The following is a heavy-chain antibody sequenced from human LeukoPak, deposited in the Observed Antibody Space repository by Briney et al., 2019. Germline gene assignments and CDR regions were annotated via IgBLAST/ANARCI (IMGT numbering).Heavy chain of an antibody. D-gene: IGHD4-17*01. CDR1: GYTLTELS. J-gene: IGHJ4*02. V-gene: IGHV1-24*01. CDR2: FDPEDGET. Sequence: ASVKVSCKVSGYTLTELSMHWVRQAPGKGLEWMGGFDPEDGETIYAQKFQGRVTMTEDTSTDTAYMELSSLRSEDTAVYYCATAPPQITTVTPVLYWGQGTLVTVSS. CDR3: ATAPPQITTVTPVLY.